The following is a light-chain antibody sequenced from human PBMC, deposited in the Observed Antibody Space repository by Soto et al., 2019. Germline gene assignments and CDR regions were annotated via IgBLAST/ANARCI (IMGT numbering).Light chain of an antibody. Sequence: EIVMTQSPATLSVSPGERATLSCRASQSVSSNLAWYQQKPCQAPRLLIYGASPRATGIPARFSGSGSRTAFTLTISSLQSEDVAVYYCQQYNNWPPWTCGQGTKVEIK. CDR1: QSVSSN. V-gene: IGKV3-15*01. CDR2: GAS. CDR3: QQYNNWPPWT. J-gene: IGKJ1*01.